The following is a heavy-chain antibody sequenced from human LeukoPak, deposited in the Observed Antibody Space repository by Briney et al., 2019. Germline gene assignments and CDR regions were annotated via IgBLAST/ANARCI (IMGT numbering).Heavy chain of an antibody. CDR2: INSDGSST. J-gene: IGHJ6*02. D-gene: IGHD6-19*01. CDR3: AKRDAVAGTPPLYYYYGMDV. CDR1: GFTFSSYG. V-gene: IGHV3-74*01. Sequence: GGSLRLSCAASGFTFSSYGMHWVRQAPGKGLVWVSRINSDGSSTSYADSVKGRFTISRDNAKNTLYLQMNSLRAEDTAVYYCAKRDAVAGTPPLYYYYGMDVWGQGTMVTVSS.